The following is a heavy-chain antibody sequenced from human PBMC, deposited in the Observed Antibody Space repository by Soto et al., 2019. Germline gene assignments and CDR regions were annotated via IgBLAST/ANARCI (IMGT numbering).Heavy chain of an antibody. J-gene: IGHJ6*02. V-gene: IGHV1-69*02. CDR3: ARGPNIITMVRGVIDYYGMDV. CDR2: IIPILGIA. D-gene: IGHD3-10*01. Sequence: SVKVSCKASGGTFSIYTIIWVRQAPGQGLEWMGRIIPILGIASYAQKFQGRVTITADKSTSTAYMELSSLRSEDTAVYYCARGPNIITMVRGVIDYYGMDVWGQGTTVTVSS. CDR1: GGTFSIYT.